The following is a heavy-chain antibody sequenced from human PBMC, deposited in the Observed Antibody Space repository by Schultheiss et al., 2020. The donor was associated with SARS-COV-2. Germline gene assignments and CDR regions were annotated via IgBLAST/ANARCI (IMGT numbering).Heavy chain of an antibody. Sequence: SETLSLTCTVSGGSISSSSYYWGWIRQPPGKGLEWIGSIYYSGSTYYNPSLKSRVTISVDTSKNQFSLKLSSVTAADTAVYYCARGYRYYYYMDVWGKGTTVTVSS. J-gene: IGHJ6*03. CDR2: IYYSGST. CDR3: ARGYRYYYYMDV. D-gene: IGHD1-1*01. CDR1: GGSISSSSYY. V-gene: IGHV4-39*07.